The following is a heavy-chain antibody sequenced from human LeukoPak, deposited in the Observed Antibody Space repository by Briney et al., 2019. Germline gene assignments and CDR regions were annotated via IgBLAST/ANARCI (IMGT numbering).Heavy chain of an antibody. CDR2: INHSGST. V-gene: IGHV4-34*01. J-gene: IGHJ4*02. CDR1: GGSFSGDY. CDR3: ARGAVARPFDF. Sequence: SETLSLTCAMYGGSFSGDYWNWIRQPPGAGLEWIGEINHSGSTNYNPSLKSRVTISVDTSKNQFSLKPSSVTAADTAVYYCARGAVARPFDFWGQGTLVTVSS.